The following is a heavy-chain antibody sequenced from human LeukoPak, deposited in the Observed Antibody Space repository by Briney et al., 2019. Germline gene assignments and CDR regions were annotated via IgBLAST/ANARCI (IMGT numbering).Heavy chain of an antibody. D-gene: IGHD2-21*02. V-gene: IGHV4-31*03. J-gene: IGHJ3*02. Sequence: KTSQTLSLTCTVSGGSISSGGYSWSWIRQHPGKGLEWIGYIYYSGSTYYNPSLKSRVTISVDTSKNQFSLKLSPVTAADTAVYYCARDLYCGGDCYSYGAFDIWGQGTMVTVSS. CDR2: IYYSGST. CDR1: GGSISSGGYS. CDR3: ARDLYCGGDCYSYGAFDI.